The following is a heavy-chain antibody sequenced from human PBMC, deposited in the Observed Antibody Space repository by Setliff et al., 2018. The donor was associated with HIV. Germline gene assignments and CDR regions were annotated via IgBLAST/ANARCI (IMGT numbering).Heavy chain of an antibody. D-gene: IGHD1-7*01. V-gene: IGHV1-58*01. CDR2: IVVGSGNT. J-gene: IGHJ3*02. CDR1: GFTFTNSA. CDR3: AADPQTGTTSYDAFDI. Sequence: ASVKVSCKASGFTFTNSAVQWVRQARGQRLEWIGWIVVGSGNTNYAQKFQERVTITRDMSTSRAYMELSGLRTEDTAVYYRAADPQTGTTSYDAFDIWGQGTVVTVSS.